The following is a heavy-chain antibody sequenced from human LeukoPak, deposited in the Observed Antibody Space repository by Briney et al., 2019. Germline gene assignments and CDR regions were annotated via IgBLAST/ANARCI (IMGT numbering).Heavy chain of an antibody. Sequence: GESLRLSCTASAFAFSNHAMSWVRQAPGKGLEWVSSISISGGTTYYADSVKGRFTISRDNSKNTLYLQMNSLRAEDTAVYYCARGVGNPYYYDSSGYNYFDYWGQGTLVTVSS. J-gene: IGHJ4*02. CDR3: ARGVGNPYYYDSSGYNYFDY. CDR2: ISISGGTT. V-gene: IGHV3-23*01. CDR1: AFAFSNHA. D-gene: IGHD3-22*01.